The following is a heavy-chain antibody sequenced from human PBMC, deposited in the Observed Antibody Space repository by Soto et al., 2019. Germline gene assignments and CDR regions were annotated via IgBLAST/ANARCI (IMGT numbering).Heavy chain of an antibody. CDR1: GVTFSDYY. CDR3: ARAYSDAFDI. D-gene: IGHD2-15*01. J-gene: IGHJ3*02. CDR2: ISSSGTGI. V-gene: IGHV3-11*01. Sequence: GSLRLSCAASGVTFSDYYMTWIRQAPGKGLEWVSYISSSGTGIYYADSMKGRFTISRDNAKKSLYLQMSSLRAEDTAVYYCARAYSDAFDIWGQGTMVTVSS.